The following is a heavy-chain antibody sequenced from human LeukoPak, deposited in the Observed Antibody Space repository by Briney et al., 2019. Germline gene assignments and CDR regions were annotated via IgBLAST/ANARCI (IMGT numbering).Heavy chain of an antibody. J-gene: IGHJ4*02. Sequence: GGSLRLSCPASGFTVSSNYMSWVRQAPGKGLEWVAVIYSGGSTYYADSVKGRFTISRDNSKNTLYLQMNSLRAEDTAVYYCAREGDSGSYRGGFDYWGQGTLVSVFS. CDR3: AREGDSGSYRGGFDY. D-gene: IGHD1-26*01. CDR1: GFTVSSNY. CDR2: IYSGGST. V-gene: IGHV3-66*02.